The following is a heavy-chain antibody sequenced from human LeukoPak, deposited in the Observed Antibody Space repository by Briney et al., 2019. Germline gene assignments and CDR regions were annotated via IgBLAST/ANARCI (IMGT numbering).Heavy chain of an antibody. CDR2: IKEDGSDK. V-gene: IGHV3-7*03. J-gene: IGHJ4*02. Sequence: GGSLRIFCAASVFTFRNYWMIWVRQAPGKGLEYVADIKEDGSDKYYVDSVKRRFTIYRDHAKDSLYLQMNSLRVEDTAVYYCATGWLDHWGQGALVTVSS. CDR1: VFTFRNYW. D-gene: IGHD2-15*01. CDR3: ATGWLDH.